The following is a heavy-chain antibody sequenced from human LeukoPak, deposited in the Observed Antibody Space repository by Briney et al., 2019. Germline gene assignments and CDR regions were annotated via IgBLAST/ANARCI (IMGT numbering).Heavy chain of an antibody. CDR3: ARELPFDY. CDR1: GLTFSRYW. CDR2: ISGDGSTT. J-gene: IGHJ4*02. V-gene: IGHV3-74*01. Sequence: GGSLRLSCTASGLTFSRYWMHWVRQAPGKGLVWVSRISGDGSTTNYAESVKGRFTISRDNAKNTLYLQMNSLRAEDTAVYYCARELPFDYWGQGTLVTVSS.